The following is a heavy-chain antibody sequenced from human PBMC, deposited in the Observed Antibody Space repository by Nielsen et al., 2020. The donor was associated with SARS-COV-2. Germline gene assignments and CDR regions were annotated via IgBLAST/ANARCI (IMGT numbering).Heavy chain of an antibody. CDR3: ARSGYNYYDSSGYYHGAFDI. CDR1: GGSISSSSYY. V-gene: IGHV4-39*01. Sequence: SETLSLTCTVSGGSISSSSYYWGWIRQPPGKGLEWIGSIYYSGSTYYNPSLKSRVTISVDTSKNQFSLKLSSVTAADTAVYYCARSGYNYYDSSGYYHGAFDIWGQGTMVTVSS. J-gene: IGHJ3*02. D-gene: IGHD3-22*01. CDR2: IYYSGST.